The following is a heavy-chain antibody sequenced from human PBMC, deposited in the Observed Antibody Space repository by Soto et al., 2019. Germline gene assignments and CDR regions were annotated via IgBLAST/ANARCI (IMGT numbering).Heavy chain of an antibody. CDR1: GFKFDDYG. J-gene: IGHJ4*01. Sequence: GGSLRLSCGASGFKFDDYGMHWVRHTPGKGLEWIAGLSKDSLSISYGASMKGRFTISRDNAKNSLYLQLNSPRPEDTALYYCVKDALTAVAFYFDYWGRGALVTVSS. V-gene: IGHV3-9*01. CDR3: VKDALTAVAFYFDY. CDR2: LSKDSLSI. D-gene: IGHD6-19*01.